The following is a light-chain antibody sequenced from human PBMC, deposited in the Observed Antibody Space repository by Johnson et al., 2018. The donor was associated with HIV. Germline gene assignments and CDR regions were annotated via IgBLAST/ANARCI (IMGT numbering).Light chain of an antibody. CDR1: SSNIGDNF. V-gene: IGLV1-51*02. CDR3: GTWDSRLSAYV. CDR2: ENN. J-gene: IGLJ1*01. Sequence: QSVLTQPPSVSAAPGQKVTISCSGSSSNIGDNFVSWYQQLPGRAPKLLIYENNKRPSGIPDRFSGSKSGTSASLGITGLQTGDEADYYRGTWDSRLSAYVFGTGTKVTVL.